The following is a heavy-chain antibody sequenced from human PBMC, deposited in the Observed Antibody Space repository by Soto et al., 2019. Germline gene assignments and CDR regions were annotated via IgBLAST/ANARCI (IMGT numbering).Heavy chain of an antibody. Sequence: GGSLRLSCAASGFTFSSYAMHWVRQAPGKGLEWVAVISYDGSNKYYADSVKGRFTISRDNSKNTLYLQMNSLRAEDTAVYYCARGEDGVMDVWGQGTTVTVSS. V-gene: IGHV3-30-3*01. CDR1: GFTFSSYA. J-gene: IGHJ6*02. CDR2: ISYDGSNK. CDR3: ARGEDGVMDV.